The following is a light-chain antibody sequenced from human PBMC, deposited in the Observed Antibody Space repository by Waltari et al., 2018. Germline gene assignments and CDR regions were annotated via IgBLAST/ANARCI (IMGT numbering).Light chain of an antibody. J-gene: IGLJ1*01. CDR3: LLYFDASRRV. CDR2: STP. Sequence: QTVVTQAPSLPVSPAGTVTLTCASRPGAVTRDHSPNWFQQKPVQPPTSLIHSTPKRHASTPARITGSLLGGEATLTLSPVQPEDEAEYDCLLYFDASRRVFGGGTKLTVL. CDR1: PGAVTRDHS. V-gene: IGLV7-43*01.